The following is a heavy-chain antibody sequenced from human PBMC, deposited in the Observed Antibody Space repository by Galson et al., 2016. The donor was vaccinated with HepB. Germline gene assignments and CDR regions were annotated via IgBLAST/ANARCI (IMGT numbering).Heavy chain of an antibody. CDR2: INWNSGNI. CDR3: AKAHLPGSGSYYVAAFDI. J-gene: IGHJ3*02. CDR1: GFRFSGYA. V-gene: IGHV3-9*01. Sequence: SLRLSCAASGFRFSGYAMHWVRQTPGKGLEWVSGINWNSGNIAYADSMKGRFTISRDNAKNSLYLHMNSLRPEDTALYYCAKAHLPGSGSYYVAAFDIGGQGTMVTVSS. D-gene: IGHD3-10*01.